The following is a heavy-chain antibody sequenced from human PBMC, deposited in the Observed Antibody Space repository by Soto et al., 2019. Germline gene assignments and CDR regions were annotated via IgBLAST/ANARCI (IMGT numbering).Heavy chain of an antibody. J-gene: IGHJ6*02. CDR2: IIPIFGTA. CDR3: ARANHRYNWNYGMDV. V-gene: IGHV1-69*01. Sequence: QVQLVQSGAEVKKPGSSVKVACKASGGTFSSYAISWVLQAPGQGLEWMGGIIPIFGTANYAQKFQGRVTITADESTSTAYMELSSLRSEDTAVYYCARANHRYNWNYGMDVWGQGTTVTVSS. D-gene: IGHD1-20*01. CDR1: GGTFSSYA.